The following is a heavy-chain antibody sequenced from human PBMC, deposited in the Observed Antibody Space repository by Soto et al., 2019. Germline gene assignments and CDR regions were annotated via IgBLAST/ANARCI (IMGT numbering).Heavy chain of an antibody. CDR3: ARVVTADDAFDV. V-gene: IGHV4-30-4*08. J-gene: IGHJ3*01. Sequence: PSETLSLTCSVSGGSISSGDYYWNWIRQPPGKGLEWIGNIFFRGSTHYNPSLESRLSMSVDTSRHQFSLRLTSVTAADTAVYYCARVVTADDAFDVWGQGTMVTVSS. CDR2: IFFRGST. D-gene: IGHD2-21*02. CDR1: GGSISSGDYY.